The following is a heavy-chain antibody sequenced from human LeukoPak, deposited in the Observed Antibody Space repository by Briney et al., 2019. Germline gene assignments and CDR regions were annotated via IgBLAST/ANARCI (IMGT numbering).Heavy chain of an antibody. D-gene: IGHD6-13*01. V-gene: IGHV3-66*02. CDR2: IYTGGTT. J-gene: IGHJ3*02. Sequence: GGSLRLSCAASGFTVSSNYMSWVRQAPGKGLEWVSIIYTGGTTNHPDSVTRRFTISRDTSKNTLYLQMKSLRAGDTAVYYCARGGISDSWSEGAFDIWGQGTMVTVSS. CDR1: GFTVSSNY. CDR3: ARGGISDSWSEGAFDI.